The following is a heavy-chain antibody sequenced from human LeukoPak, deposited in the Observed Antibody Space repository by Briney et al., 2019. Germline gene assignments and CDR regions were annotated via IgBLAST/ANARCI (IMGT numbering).Heavy chain of an antibody. D-gene: IGHD1-26*01. J-gene: IGHJ4*02. CDR3: ATDGGKWELLFDY. V-gene: IGHV3-30*02. CDR2: MQYDGSDK. Sequence: QPGGSLRLSCAVSGFNGMRWVRQAPGKGLEWVAFMQYDGSDKSYADSVKGRFTISRDNSKNTLYLQMNSLRPEDTAVYSCATDGGKWELLFDYWGQGTLVTVSS. CDR1: GFNG.